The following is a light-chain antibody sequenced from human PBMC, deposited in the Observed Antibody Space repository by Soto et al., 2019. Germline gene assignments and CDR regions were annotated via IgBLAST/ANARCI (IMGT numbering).Light chain of an antibody. CDR2: GAS. Sequence: EIVWTQSPGTLSLSPGERATLSCRASQRINSRYLAWYQQKPGQAPRLLIYGASSRATSIPDRFSGSGSGTDFTLTISRLEPEDFAVYYCQQFGSSPGFTFGPGTIVDIK. J-gene: IGKJ3*01. V-gene: IGKV3-20*01. CDR1: QRINSRY. CDR3: QQFGSSPGFT.